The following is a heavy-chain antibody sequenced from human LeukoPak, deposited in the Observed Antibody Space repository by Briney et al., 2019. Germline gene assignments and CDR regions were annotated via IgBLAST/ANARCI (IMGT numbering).Heavy chain of an antibody. CDR3: ARDSESMTNWFDP. V-gene: IGHV3-7*01. CDR2: IKQDGSEK. CDR1: GFTFSSYW. J-gene: IGHJ5*02. D-gene: IGHD6-6*01. Sequence: GSLRLSCAASGFTFSSYWMSWVRQAPGKGLEWVANIKQDGSEKYYVDSVKGRFTISRDNAKNSLYLQMNSLRAEDTAVYYCARDSESMTNWFDPWGQGTLVTVSS.